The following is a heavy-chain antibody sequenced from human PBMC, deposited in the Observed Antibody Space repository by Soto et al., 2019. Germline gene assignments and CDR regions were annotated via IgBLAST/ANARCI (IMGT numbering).Heavy chain of an antibody. CDR2: FDPEDGET. V-gene: IGHV1-24*01. J-gene: IGHJ6*02. CDR3: ATPYSDYYYYGMDV. D-gene: IGHD4-4*01. CDR1: GYTLTELS. Sequence: ASVKVSCKVSGYTLTELSMHWVRQAPGKGLEWMGGFDPEDGETIYAQKFQGRVTMTEDTSTDTAYMELSSLRSEDTAVYYCATPYSDYYYYGMDVWGQGTTVTVSS.